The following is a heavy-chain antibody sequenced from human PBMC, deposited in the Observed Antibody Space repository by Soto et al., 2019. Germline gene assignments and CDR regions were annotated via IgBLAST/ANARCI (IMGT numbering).Heavy chain of an antibody. J-gene: IGHJ6*02. Sequence: SETLSLTCTVSGGSISSGDYYWSWIRQPPGKGLEWIGYIYYSGSTYYNPSLKSRVTISVDTSKNQFSLKLSSVTAADTAVYYCARDNRPLDYYYGMDVWGQGTTVTVSS. CDR1: GGSISSGDYY. CDR2: IYYSGST. V-gene: IGHV4-30-4*01. CDR3: ARDNRPLDYYYGMDV.